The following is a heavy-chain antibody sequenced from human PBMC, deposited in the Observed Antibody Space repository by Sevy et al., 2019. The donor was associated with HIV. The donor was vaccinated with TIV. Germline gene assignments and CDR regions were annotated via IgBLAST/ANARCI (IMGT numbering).Heavy chain of an antibody. J-gene: IGHJ5*02. CDR3: GRCSGGSCYSAWFDP. CDR2: ISGSGGST. V-gene: IGHV3-23*01. CDR1: GFTFSSYA. D-gene: IGHD2-15*01. Sequence: GGSLRLSCAASGFTFSSYAMSWVRQAPGKGLEWVSAISGSGGSTYYADSVKGRFTISRDNSKNTLYLQMNSLRAEDTAVDYCGRCSGGSCYSAWFDPWGQGTLVTVSS.